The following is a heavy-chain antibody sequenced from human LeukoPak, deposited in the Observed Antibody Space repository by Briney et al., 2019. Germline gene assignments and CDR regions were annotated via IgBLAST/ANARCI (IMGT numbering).Heavy chain of an antibody. D-gene: IGHD3-3*01. V-gene: IGHV4-59*01. J-gene: IGHJ5*02. CDR3: ARSITIFGVGPTFDP. CDR1: GGSISSYY. Sequence: SETLSHTCTVSGGSISSYYWSWIRQPPGKGLEWIGYIYYNGSTNYNPSLKSRVTISVDTSKNQFSLKLSSVTAADTAVYYCARSITIFGVGPTFDPWGQGTLVTVSS. CDR2: IYYNGST.